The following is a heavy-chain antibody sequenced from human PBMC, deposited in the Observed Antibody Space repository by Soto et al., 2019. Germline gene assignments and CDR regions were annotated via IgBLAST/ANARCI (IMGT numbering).Heavy chain of an antibody. J-gene: IGHJ5*02. V-gene: IGHV4-30-2*01. CDR2: IYHSGST. CDR1: GGSISSGGYS. CDR3: ARGGYATLNWFDP. D-gene: IGHD5-12*01. Sequence: PSETLSLTCAVSGGSISSGGYSWSWIRQPPGKGLEWIGYIYHSGSTYYNPSLKSRVTISVDRSKNQFSLKLSSVTAADTAVYYCARGGYATLNWFDPWGQGTLVTVSS.